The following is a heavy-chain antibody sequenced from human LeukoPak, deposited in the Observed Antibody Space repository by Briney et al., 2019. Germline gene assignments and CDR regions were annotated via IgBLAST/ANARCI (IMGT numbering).Heavy chain of an antibody. CDR1: GGSISSGGYY. J-gene: IGHJ6*03. CDR3: ARVYGYSYYYYYMDV. CDR2: IYHSGST. V-gene: IGHV4-30-2*01. Sequence: SETLSLTCTVAGGSISSGGYYWSWIRQPPGKGLEWFGYIYHSGSTYYNPSLKSRVTISVDRSKNQFSLKLGSVTAADTAVYYCARVYGYSYYYYYMDVWGKGTTVTVSS. D-gene: IGHD5-18*01.